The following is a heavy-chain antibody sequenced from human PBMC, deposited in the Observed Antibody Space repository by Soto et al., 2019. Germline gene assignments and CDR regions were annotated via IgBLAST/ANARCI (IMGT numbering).Heavy chain of an antibody. CDR2: IFYSGSS. D-gene: IGHD3-9*01. V-gene: IGHV4-59*01. J-gene: IGHJ6*02. Sequence: SETLSLTCNVSGASMRSYSWTWMRLSPGKGLEWIGDIFYSGSSNLNPSLRSRLSISIDTSKNKFSLMLKSVTAADTAVYYCARDLRCCGLDVWGQGTTVTVSS. CDR3: ARDLRCCGLDV. CDR1: GASMRSYS.